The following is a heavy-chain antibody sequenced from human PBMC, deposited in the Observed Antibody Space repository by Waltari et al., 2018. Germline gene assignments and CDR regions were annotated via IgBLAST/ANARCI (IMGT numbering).Heavy chain of an antibody. CDR3: ARELWGSYYYYYYGMDV. CDR2: MNPNIGNT. CDR1: GYTFTSYD. J-gene: IGHJ6*02. Sequence: QVQLVQSGAEVKKPGASVKVSCKASGYTFTSYDINWVRQATGQGLEWMGWMNPNIGNTGYAQKFQGRVTMTRNTSISTAYMELSSLRSEDTAVYYCARELWGSYYYYYYGMDVWGQGTTVTVSS. D-gene: IGHD1-26*01. V-gene: IGHV1-8*01.